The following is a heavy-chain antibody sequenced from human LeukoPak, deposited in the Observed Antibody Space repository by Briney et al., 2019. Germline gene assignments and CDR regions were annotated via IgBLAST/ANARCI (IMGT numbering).Heavy chain of an antibody. V-gene: IGHV4-59*08. CDR3: ARHLTPGIAAAGLGY. CDR1: GGSISSYY. CDR2: FYYSGST. J-gene: IGHJ4*02. Sequence: SETLSLTCTVSGGSISSYYWSWIRQPPGKGLEWIGYFYYSGSTNYNPSLKSRVTLSVDTSKNQFSLKLSSVTAADTAVYYCARHLTPGIAAAGLGYWGQGTLVTVSS. D-gene: IGHD6-13*01.